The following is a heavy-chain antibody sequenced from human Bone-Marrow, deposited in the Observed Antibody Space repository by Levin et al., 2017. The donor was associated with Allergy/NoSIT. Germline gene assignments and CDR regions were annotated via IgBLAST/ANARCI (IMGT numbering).Heavy chain of an antibody. CDR3: ARDSSDDNSYPCGLSDGSGPTPDS. D-gene: IGHD6-25*01. Sequence: GGSLRLSCEASGFRFGGYNMNWVRQAPGKGLEWVSSISGDSSYIFYADSVKGRFTVSRDNAKNSLYLQMNSLRAEDTAIYYCARDSSDDNSYPCGLSDGSGPTPDSWGQGSLVAVSA. J-gene: IGHJ4*02. CDR1: GFRFGGYN. CDR2: ISGDSSYI. V-gene: IGHV3-21*04.